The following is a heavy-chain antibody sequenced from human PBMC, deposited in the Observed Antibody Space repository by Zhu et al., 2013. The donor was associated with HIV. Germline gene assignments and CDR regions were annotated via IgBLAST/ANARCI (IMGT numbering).Heavy chain of an antibody. CDR2: MNPKSGNT. Sequence: QVQLVQSGPEVQKPGASVKVARQSSRYTMNNNDINWVRQATGQGLEWMGWMNPKSGNTGFARMFQGRVTLSRNASISMAYMELSGLMSEDTATYYCARFNSIHVRRNGVYQYHYYGMDVWGQGTTVAVSS. J-gene: IGHJ6*02. CDR1: RYTMNNND. D-gene: IGHD2-8*01. V-gene: IGHV1-8*01. CDR3: ARFNSIHVRRNGVYQYHYYGMDV.